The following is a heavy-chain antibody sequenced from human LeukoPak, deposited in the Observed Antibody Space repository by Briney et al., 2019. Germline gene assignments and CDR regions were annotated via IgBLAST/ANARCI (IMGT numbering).Heavy chain of an antibody. CDR3: AADSQYDFWSGPMTENAFDI. Sequence: SVKVSCKASGFTFTSSAMQWVRQARGQRLEWIGWIVVGSGNTNYAQKFQERVTITRDMSTSTAYMELSSLGSEDTAVYYCAADSQYDFWSGPMTENAFDIWGQGTMVTVSS. V-gene: IGHV1-58*02. D-gene: IGHD3-3*01. CDR1: GFTFTSSA. CDR2: IVVGSGNT. J-gene: IGHJ3*02.